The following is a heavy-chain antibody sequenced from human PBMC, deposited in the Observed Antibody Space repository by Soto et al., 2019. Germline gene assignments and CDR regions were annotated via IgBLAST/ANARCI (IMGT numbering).Heavy chain of an antibody. J-gene: IGHJ5*02. CDR1: GYNFATYW. CDR3: ARHGFYGDYASNYFDP. CDR2: IYPGDSDS. D-gene: IGHD4-17*01. V-gene: IGHV5-51*01. Sequence: PGESLKISCEGFGYNFATYWIAWVRQMPGKGLEYMGIIYPGDSDSRYSPSFQGQVTFSADKSISTAYMQWSSLKASDTAMYYCARHGFYGDYASNYFDPWGQGTLV.